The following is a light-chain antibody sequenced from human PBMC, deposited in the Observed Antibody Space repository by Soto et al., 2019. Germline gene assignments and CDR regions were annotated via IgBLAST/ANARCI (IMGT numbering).Light chain of an antibody. CDR3: SSYTSSRIVV. Sequence: QSALTQPASVSGSPGQSITISCTGTSSDVGGYNYVSWYQQHPGKAPKLMIYDVSNRPSGVSNRFSGSKSGNTASLTISGLQVEDEADYYCSSYTSSRIVVFSGGTKLTVL. V-gene: IGLV2-14*01. J-gene: IGLJ2*01. CDR2: DVS. CDR1: SSDVGGYNY.